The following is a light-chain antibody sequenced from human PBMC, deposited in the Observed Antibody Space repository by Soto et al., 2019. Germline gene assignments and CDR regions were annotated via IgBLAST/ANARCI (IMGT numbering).Light chain of an antibody. Sequence: AIRMTQSPFSLSASVGDRDTITCWASQGISSYLAWYQKKPAKAPKLFIYYASSLQSGVPPRFSGSGSGTDYTLTIRSLQPEDFAPSYCQQYFSTPPTFGQGTKLDIK. CDR3: QQYFSTPPT. CDR1: QGISSY. CDR2: YAS. V-gene: IGKV1D-43*01. J-gene: IGKJ2*01.